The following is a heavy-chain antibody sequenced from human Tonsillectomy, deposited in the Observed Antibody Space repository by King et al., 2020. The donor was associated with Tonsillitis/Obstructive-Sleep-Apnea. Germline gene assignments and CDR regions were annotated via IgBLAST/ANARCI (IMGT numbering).Heavy chain of an antibody. V-gene: IGHV3-48*03. CDR3: AREGCSSTSCYDY. CDR1: GFTFSSYE. J-gene: IGHJ4*02. Sequence: VQLVESGGGLVQPGGSLRLSCAASGFTFSSYEMNWVRQAPGKGLEWVSYIRSSGSTIYYADSVKGRFTISRDNAKNSLYLQMNSLRAEDTAVYYCAREGCSSTSCYDYWGQGTLVTVSS. D-gene: IGHD2-2*01. CDR2: IRSSGSTI.